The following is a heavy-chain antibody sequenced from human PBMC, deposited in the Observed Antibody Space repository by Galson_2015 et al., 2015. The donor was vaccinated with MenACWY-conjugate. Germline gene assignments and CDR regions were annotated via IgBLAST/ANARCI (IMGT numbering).Heavy chain of an antibody. CDR2: IYPGDTYI. V-gene: IGHV5-51*01. CDR3: TGRMIANFRDAFDF. CDR1: GYIFSTYW. Sequence: QSGAEVKKPGESLTISCPGSGYIFSTYWLAWVRQMPGKGLEWMGMIYPGDTYIRNNPSFEGQVTMSVDKSISTAYLRWSSLKASDNANYYCTGRMIANFRDAFDFWGQGTMVTVSS. J-gene: IGHJ3*01. D-gene: IGHD2-21*01.